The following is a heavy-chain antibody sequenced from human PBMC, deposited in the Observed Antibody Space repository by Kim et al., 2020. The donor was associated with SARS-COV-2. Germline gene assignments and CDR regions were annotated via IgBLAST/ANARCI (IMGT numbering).Heavy chain of an antibody. V-gene: IGHV4-34*01. D-gene: IGHD6-13*01. J-gene: IGHJ6*01. CDR1: GGSFSGYY. Sequence: GSLSLTCAVYGGSFSGYYWSWIRQPPGKGLEWIREINHSGSTNYNPSLKSRVTISVDTSKNQFSLKLSSVTAADTAVYYCARVGLAAAGPPYYYYYGM. CDR3: ARVGLAAAGPPYYYYYGM. CDR2: INHSGST.